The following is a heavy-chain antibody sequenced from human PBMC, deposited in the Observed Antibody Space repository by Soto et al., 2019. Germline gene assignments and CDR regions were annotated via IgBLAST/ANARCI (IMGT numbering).Heavy chain of an antibody. CDR1: GYTFTNFG. Sequence: QVQLVQSGAEVKKPGASVKVSCKASGYTFTNFGISWVRQAPVQGLEWMGWISAYNGNTNYAQNFQGRVTMTTDTASSTAYMECSSLRADDTAVYYCAIGGTPIDYWGQGTLVTFSS. D-gene: IGHD3-16*01. CDR3: AIGGTPIDY. J-gene: IGHJ4*02. CDR2: ISAYNGNT. V-gene: IGHV1-18*01.